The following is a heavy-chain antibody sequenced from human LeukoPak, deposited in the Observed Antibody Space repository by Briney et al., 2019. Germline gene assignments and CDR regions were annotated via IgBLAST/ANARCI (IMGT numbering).Heavy chain of an antibody. CDR2: IFHIGVT. CDR1: GGTISSDHW. V-gene: IGHV4-4*02. Sequence: SETLSLTCGVSGGTISSDHWWSWVRQPPGKSLEWIGEIFHIGVTNYKPSLKSRVSMSVDNSRHQFSLNLRFVTAADTAVYFCARGGRSAFDIWGPGTKVIVSS. CDR3: ARGGRSAFDI. J-gene: IGHJ3*02.